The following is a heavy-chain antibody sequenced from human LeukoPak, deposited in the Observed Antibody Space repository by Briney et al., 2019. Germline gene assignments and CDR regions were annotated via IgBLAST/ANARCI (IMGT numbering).Heavy chain of an antibody. CDR3: AAYGLGSFIYGMDV. CDR2: IYSGGNT. Sequence: PGGSLSLSCAASEFPIDNNYMTWVRQAPGRGLEWVSMIYSGGNTYYTDSVKGRFTISRDNSRNTLYLQMNSLRVDDTAVYYCAAYGLGSFIYGMDVWGQGTTVTASS. D-gene: IGHD3-10*01. CDR1: EFPIDNNY. V-gene: IGHV3-53*01. J-gene: IGHJ6*02.